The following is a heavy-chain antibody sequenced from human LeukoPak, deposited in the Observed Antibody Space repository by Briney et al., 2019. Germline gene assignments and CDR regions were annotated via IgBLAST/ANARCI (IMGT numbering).Heavy chain of an antibody. V-gene: IGHV3-21*01. CDR2: ISSSSSYI. CDR1: GFTFSSYN. J-gene: IGHJ6*03. D-gene: IGHD5-12*01. Sequence: GGSLRLSCAASGFTFSSYNMNWVRQAPGKGVEWVSCISSSSSYIYYADSVKGRFTISRDNAKNSLYLQMNSLRAEDTAVYYCARERAYIMATITNYMDVWGKGTTVTVSS. CDR3: ARERAYIMATITNYMDV.